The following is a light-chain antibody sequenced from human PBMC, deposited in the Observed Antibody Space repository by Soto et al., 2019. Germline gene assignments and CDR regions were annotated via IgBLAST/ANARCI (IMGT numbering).Light chain of an antibody. CDR3: SSYTSSPTFV. V-gene: IGLV2-14*03. J-gene: IGLJ1*01. CDR2: DVT. CDR1: SSDIGGYNY. Sequence: QSVLTQPASVSGSPGQSITISCTGTSSDIGGYNYVSWYQQHPGKAPKLLISDVTNRPSGVSNRFSGSKSANTASLTISGLQAEDEAEYYCSSYTSSPTFVFGPGTKVTVL.